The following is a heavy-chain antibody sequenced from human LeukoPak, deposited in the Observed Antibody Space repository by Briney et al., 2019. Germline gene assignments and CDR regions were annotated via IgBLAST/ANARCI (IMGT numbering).Heavy chain of an antibody. D-gene: IGHD3-3*01. CDR1: GFTFSSYA. CDR3: AKDRVYYEFWSGYSGGPWFAP. V-gene: IGHV3-23*01. Sequence: GGSLRLSCAASGFTFSSYAMSWVRQAPGKGLEWLSAISGSGGSTYYVDSVKERFTISRDNSKNTLYLQMNSLRAEDTAVYYRAKDRVYYEFWSGYSGGPWFAPGGQGTLVTVP. J-gene: IGHJ5*02. CDR2: ISGSGGST.